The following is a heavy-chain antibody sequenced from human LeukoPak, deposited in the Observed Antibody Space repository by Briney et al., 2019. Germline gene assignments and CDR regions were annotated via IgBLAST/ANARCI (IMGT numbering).Heavy chain of an antibody. Sequence: GGSLRLSCAASGFTFSSYSMNWVRQAPGKGLEWVSSISSSSSYIYYADSVKGRFTISRDNAKNSLYLQMNSLRAEDTAVYYCAREDKYYYGSGSYEYWGQGTLVTVSS. CDR1: GFTFSSYS. J-gene: IGHJ4*02. CDR2: ISSSSSYI. D-gene: IGHD3-10*01. CDR3: AREDKYYYGSGSYEY. V-gene: IGHV3-21*01.